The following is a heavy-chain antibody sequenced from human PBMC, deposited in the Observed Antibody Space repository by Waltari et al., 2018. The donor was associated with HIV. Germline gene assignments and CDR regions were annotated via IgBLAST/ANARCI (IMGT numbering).Heavy chain of an antibody. CDR2: VNRNGGDT. CDR1: GYSFNRFY. Sequence: VHLLQSGPEMQKPGASLTVSCKTSGYSFNRFYIHWVRQAPGQGIEWVGGVNRNGGDTDYSDGCPTKLTLTADTSTNTAYLQLTDLTPADAATYFCGRGTTDYINYWGQGSLVTVS. D-gene: IGHD4-4*01. J-gene: IGHJ4*02. V-gene: IGHV1-8*01. CDR3: GRGTTDYINY.